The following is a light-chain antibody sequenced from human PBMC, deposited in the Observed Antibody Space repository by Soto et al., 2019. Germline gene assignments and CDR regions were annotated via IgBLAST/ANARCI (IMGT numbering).Light chain of an antibody. V-gene: IGKV3-20*01. CDR3: HHYGNSMYT. CDR2: AAS. Sequence: EIVLTQSPATLSLSPGERATLSCRASQSVYSNYLTWYQQRPGQAPRLLIYAASTRATGISDRFSGSGSGTDFTLTISRLDPEDFAVYYCHHYGNSMYTFGPGTKLEIK. J-gene: IGKJ2*01. CDR1: QSVYSNY.